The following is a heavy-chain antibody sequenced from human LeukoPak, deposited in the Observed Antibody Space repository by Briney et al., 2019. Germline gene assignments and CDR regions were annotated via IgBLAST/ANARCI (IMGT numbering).Heavy chain of an antibody. D-gene: IGHD6-13*01. CDR2: ITATGVRT. V-gene: IGHV3-23*01. CDR1: AFTFGNYA. Sequence: GGSLRLSCAASAFTFGNYAMNWVRQAPGKGLEWVSPITATGVRTYYADSVEGRLTISRDNSKNTLYLQMDSLRAEDTAVYYCAKGAAHDSSWYYFDYWGHGTLVTVSS. J-gene: IGHJ4*01. CDR3: AKGAAHDSSWYYFDY.